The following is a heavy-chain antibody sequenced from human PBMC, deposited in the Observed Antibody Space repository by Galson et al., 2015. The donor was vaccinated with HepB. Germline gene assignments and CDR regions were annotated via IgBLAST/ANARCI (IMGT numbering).Heavy chain of an antibody. V-gene: IGHV1-2*02. Sequence: SVKVSCKASGYTFTGYYMHWVRQAPGQGLEWMGWINPNSGGKNYAQKFQGRVTMTRDTSISTAYMELSRLRSDDTAVYYCARSFMKDYGGNSELIFGYWGQGTLVTVSS. CDR2: INPNSGGK. J-gene: IGHJ4*02. CDR1: GYTFTGYY. CDR3: ARSFMKDYGGNSELIFGY. D-gene: IGHD4-23*01.